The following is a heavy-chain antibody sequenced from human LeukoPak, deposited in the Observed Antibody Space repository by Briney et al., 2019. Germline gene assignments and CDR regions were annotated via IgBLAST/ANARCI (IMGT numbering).Heavy chain of an antibody. J-gene: IGHJ4*02. CDR2: FDPEDGET. Sequence: ASVKVSCKVSGYTLTELSMRWVRQAPGKGLEWMGGFDPEDGETIYAQKFQGRVTMTEDTSTNIAYMELSSLRSEDTAVYYCATVGGYDYVYWGQGTLVTVSS. V-gene: IGHV1-24*01. D-gene: IGHD5-12*01. CDR1: GYTLTELS. CDR3: ATVGGYDYVY.